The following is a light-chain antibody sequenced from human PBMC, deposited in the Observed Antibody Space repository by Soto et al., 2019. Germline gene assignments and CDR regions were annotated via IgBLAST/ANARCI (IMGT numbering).Light chain of an antibody. CDR1: SSDVGGYNY. CDR3: SSYTSRSTLVV. CDR2: DVS. Sequence: QSALTQPASVSGSPGQSITISGTGTSSDVGGYNYVSWYQQHPGKAPKLMIYDVSNRPSGVSNRFSGSKSGNTASLTISGLQAEDEADYYCSSYTSRSTLVVFGGGTKVTVL. V-gene: IGLV2-14*01. J-gene: IGLJ2*01.